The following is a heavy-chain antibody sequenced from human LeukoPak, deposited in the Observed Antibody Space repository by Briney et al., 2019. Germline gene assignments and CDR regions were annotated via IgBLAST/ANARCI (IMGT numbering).Heavy chain of an antibody. CDR3: ARWAYSSGWKFAY. Sequence: SETLSLTCTVSAVSISSYYWSWIRQPPGKGREWMGYIYYSGSTNYNPSLKSRVTISVDTSKNQFSLKLSSVTAADTAVYYCARWAYSSGWKFAYWGQDTLVTVPS. D-gene: IGHD6-19*01. CDR2: IYYSGST. CDR1: AVSISSYY. J-gene: IGHJ4*02. V-gene: IGHV4-59*01.